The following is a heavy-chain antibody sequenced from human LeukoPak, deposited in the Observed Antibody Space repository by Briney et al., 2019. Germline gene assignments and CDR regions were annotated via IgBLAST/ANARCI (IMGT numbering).Heavy chain of an antibody. Sequence: GESLKISCKASGYIFTNFWIAWVRQMPGKGLERMGIIYAGDSDTRYSPSLQGQVTMSVDKSSSTAYLQWTSLKASDTAMYYCARSGFARGMDVWGKGTTVTVAS. CDR1: GYIFTNFW. V-gene: IGHV5-51*01. D-gene: IGHD3-10*01. J-gene: IGHJ6*04. CDR3: ARSGFARGMDV. CDR2: IYAGDSDT.